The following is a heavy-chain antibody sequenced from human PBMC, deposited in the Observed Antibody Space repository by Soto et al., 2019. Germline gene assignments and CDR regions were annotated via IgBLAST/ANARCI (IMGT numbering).Heavy chain of an antibody. CDR2: IWYDGSTK. CDR3: AKRFCIQNICSGNFYGMGV. J-gene: IGHJ6*02. Sequence: QVQLVESGGGVVQPGRSLRLSCVASGFTFSKYGMHWVRQAPGKGLEWVAVIWYDGSTKFYADSVKGRFTVSRDNSKKTLFLQMDSLMDEDTVVYYCAKRFCIQNICSGNFYGMGVWGQGTTVTVSS. V-gene: IGHV3-33*06. D-gene: IGHD3-3*01. CDR1: GFTFSKYG.